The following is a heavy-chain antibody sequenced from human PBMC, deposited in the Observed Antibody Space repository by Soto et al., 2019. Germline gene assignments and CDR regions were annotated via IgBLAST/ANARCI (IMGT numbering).Heavy chain of an antibody. D-gene: IGHD1-26*01. CDR3: ARWSAIVGGAEALDV. Sequence: QVPLVQSGAEVKKPGASVRVSCKTSGYTFINYGITWVRQAPGQGLEWMGWLSAYNGDTSSSEKLQDRFTMTTDTSTSTVYMDLRSLTSDDTAVYYCARWSAIVGGAEALDVWGQGTMVIVSS. CDR2: LSAYNGDT. J-gene: IGHJ3*01. V-gene: IGHV1-18*01. CDR1: GYTFINYG.